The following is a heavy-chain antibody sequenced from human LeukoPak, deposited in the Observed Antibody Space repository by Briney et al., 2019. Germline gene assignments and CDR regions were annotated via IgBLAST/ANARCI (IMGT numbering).Heavy chain of an antibody. Sequence: GGSLRLSCAASGFSLSTSWMLWVRQTPGKGLVWLSRISPDGSSTSYADSVKGRFTISRDNSKNTLYLQMNSLRAEDTAVYYCARGDTGPYYFDYWGQGTLVTVSS. D-gene: IGHD5-18*01. CDR1: GFSLSTSW. CDR3: ARGDTGPYYFDY. J-gene: IGHJ4*02. V-gene: IGHV3-74*01. CDR2: ISPDGSST.